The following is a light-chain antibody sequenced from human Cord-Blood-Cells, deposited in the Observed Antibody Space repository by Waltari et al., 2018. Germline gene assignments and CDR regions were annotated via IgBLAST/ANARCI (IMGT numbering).Light chain of an antibody. CDR2: EVS. J-gene: IGLJ3*02. CDR3: CSYAGSSTWV. Sequence: QSALTQPASVSGSPGQSITISCTGTRSDVGSYKLVSWYQQHPGKAPKLIIYEVSKRPSGVSNRFSGSKSGNTASLTISGLQAEDEADYYCCSYAGSSTWVFGGGTKLTVL. CDR1: RSDVGSYKL. V-gene: IGLV2-23*02.